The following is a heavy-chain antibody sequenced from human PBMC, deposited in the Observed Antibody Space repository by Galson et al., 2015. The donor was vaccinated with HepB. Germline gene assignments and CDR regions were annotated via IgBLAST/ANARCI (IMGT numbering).Heavy chain of an antibody. Sequence: SLRLSCAASGFTFSSYGMHWVRQAPGKGLEWVAVISYDGSNKYYADSLKVRFTISRDNSKNTLYLQMNSLRAEDTAVYYCAKDLAIVVVPAAIGYAGDYFDYWGQGTLVTVSS. CDR2: ISYDGSNK. CDR3: AKDLAIVVVPAAIGYAGDYFDY. D-gene: IGHD2-2*01. CDR1: GFTFSSYG. V-gene: IGHV3-30*18. J-gene: IGHJ4*02.